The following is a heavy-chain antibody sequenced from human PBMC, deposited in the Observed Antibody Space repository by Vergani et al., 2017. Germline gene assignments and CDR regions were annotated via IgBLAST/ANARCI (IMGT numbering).Heavy chain of an antibody. V-gene: IGHV3-49*04. J-gene: IGHJ4*02. CDR3: TRTPNIVVVVAATPGGDY. CDR1: GFTFGYYA. CDR2: IRSKAYGGTT. Sequence: EVQLVESGGDLVQPGRSLRLSCTASGFTFGYYAMSWVRQAPGKGLEWVGFIRSKAYGGTTEYAASVKGRFTISRDDSKSIAYLQMNSLKTEDTAVYYCTRTPNIVVVVAATPGGDYWGQGTLVTVSS. D-gene: IGHD2-15*01.